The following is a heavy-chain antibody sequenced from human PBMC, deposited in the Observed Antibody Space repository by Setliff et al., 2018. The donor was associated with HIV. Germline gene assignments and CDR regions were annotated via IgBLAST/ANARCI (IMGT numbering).Heavy chain of an antibody. J-gene: IGHJ4*02. CDR3: ARRRGHKATGWYYFDF. V-gene: IGHV4-39*01. D-gene: IGHD6-19*01. CDR1: GGPITSNTYF. CDR2: IYHSGNT. Sequence: PSETLSLTCSVSGGPITSNTYFWDWIRQAPGKGLEWIGSIYHSGNTYYNPSLKRRVSISVDTSKRQFSLKLTSVTAGDSALYYCARRRGHKATGWYYFDFWGQGALVTVSS.